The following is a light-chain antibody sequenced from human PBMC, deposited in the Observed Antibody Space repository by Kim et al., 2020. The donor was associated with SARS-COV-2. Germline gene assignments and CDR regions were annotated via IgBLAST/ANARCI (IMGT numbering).Light chain of an antibody. J-gene: IGLJ2*01. CDR1: NVGSKN. CDR2: RDI. V-gene: IGLV3-9*01. Sequence: VSLGKPARITGGATNVGSKNVHWYRQKPGQAPVLVIYRDINRPSGIPQRFSGSNSGNTATLTISRAQAGDEADYYCQLWDSSVIFGGGTQLTVL. CDR3: QLWDSSVI.